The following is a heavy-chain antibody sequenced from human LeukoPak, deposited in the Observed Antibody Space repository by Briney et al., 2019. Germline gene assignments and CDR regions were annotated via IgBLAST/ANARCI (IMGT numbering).Heavy chain of an antibody. Sequence: PGESLKISCKGSGYSFTSYSISCVRQMPGKGLEWMGRIDPSDSYTNYSPSFQGHVTISADKSISTAYLQWSSLKASDTAMYYCARHAKFGELLSMDVWGKGTTVTVSS. J-gene: IGHJ6*04. CDR3: ARHAKFGELLSMDV. CDR1: GYSFTSYS. CDR2: IDPSDSYT. D-gene: IGHD3-10*02. V-gene: IGHV5-10-1*01.